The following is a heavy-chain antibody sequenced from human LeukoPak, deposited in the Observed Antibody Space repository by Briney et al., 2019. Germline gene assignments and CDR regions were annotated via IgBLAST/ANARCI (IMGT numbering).Heavy chain of an antibody. CDR2: INSDGSER. V-gene: IGHV3-7*01. J-gene: IGHJ4*02. CDR1: GFTLSSHW. D-gene: IGHD6-19*01. Sequence: PGGSLRLSCAASGFTLSSHWMSWVRQAPGKGLEWVANINSDGSERYYVDSVKGRFSISRDNAKNSPFLQMNSLRAEDTAVYYCAGTPITVATFDYWGQGTLVTVSS. CDR3: AGTPITVATFDY.